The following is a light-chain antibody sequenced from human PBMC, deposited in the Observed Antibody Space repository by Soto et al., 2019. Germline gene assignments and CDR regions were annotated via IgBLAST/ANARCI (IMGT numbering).Light chain of an antibody. CDR2: GAS. J-gene: IGKJ4*01. Sequence: EIVMTQSPATLSVSPGETATLSCRASQSVSSNLAWYHQKPGQAPRLLIYGASTRATGIPARFSGSGSETEFTLTISGLQSEDFAVYYCQQYNTWVTFGGGTKVEIQ. CDR3: QQYNTWVT. CDR1: QSVSSN. V-gene: IGKV3D-15*01.